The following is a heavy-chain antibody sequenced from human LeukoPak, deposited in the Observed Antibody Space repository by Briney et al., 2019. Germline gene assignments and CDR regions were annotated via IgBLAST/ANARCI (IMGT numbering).Heavy chain of an antibody. CDR3: ARGPGYSSSWPFDY. D-gene: IGHD6-13*01. CDR1: GGSISSGGYY. CDR2: IYYSGST. V-gene: IGHV4-31*03. Sequence: PSETLSLTCTVSGGSISSGGYYWSWIRQHPGKGLEWIGYIYYSGSTYYNPSLKSRVTISVDTSKNQFSLKLSSVTAADTAVYYCARGPGYSSSWPFDYWGQGTLVTVSS. J-gene: IGHJ4*02.